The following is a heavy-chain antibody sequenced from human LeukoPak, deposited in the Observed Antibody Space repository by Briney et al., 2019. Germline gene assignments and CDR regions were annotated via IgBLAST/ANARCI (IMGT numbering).Heavy chain of an antibody. CDR2: INPSGGST. V-gene: IGHV1-46*01. D-gene: IGHD3-10*01. CDR3: ARNYYGSGSSEVVDY. J-gene: IGHJ4*02. CDR1: GYTFTSYY. Sequence: GASVKVSCKASGYTFTSYYMHWVRQAPGQGLEWMGIINPSGGSTSYAQKFQGRVTMTRDMSTSTVYMELSRLRSDDTAVYYCARNYYGSGSSEVVDYWGQGTLVTVSS.